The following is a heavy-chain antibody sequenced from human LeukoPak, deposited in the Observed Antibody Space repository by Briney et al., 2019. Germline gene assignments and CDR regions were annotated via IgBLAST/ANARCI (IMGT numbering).Heavy chain of an antibody. J-gene: IGHJ4*02. CDR3: ARDSSGYNFDY. D-gene: IGHD3-22*01. CDR1: GFTFSSYA. CDR2: ISGSGSTI. Sequence: QTGGSLRLSCAASGFTFSSYAMSWVRQAPGKGLEWVSNISGSGSTIYYADSVKGRFTISRDNAKNSLYLQMNSLRAEDTAVYYCARDSSGYNFDYWGQGTLVTVSS. V-gene: IGHV3-48*04.